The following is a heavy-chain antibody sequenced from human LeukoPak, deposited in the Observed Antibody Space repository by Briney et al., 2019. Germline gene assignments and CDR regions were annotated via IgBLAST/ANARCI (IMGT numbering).Heavy chain of an antibody. Sequence: PSGGSLRLSCAASGFTFSSYAMHWVRQAPGKGLEWVAVISYDGSNKYYADSVKGRFTISRDNSKNTLYLQMNSLRAEDTAVYYCAGDLVSSWNPMDYRGQGTLVTVSS. CDR3: AGDLVSSWNPMDY. D-gene: IGHD6-13*01. CDR1: GFTFSSYA. V-gene: IGHV3-30-3*01. CDR2: ISYDGSNK. J-gene: IGHJ4*02.